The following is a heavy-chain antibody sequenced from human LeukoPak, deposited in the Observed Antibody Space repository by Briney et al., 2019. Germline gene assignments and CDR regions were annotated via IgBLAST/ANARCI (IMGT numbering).Heavy chain of an antibody. J-gene: IGHJ2*01. Sequence: PGGSLRLSCAASGFTFDDYAMHWVRQAPGKGLEWVSGISWNSGSIGYADSVKGRFTISRDNAKNTLYLQMNSLRAEDTAVYYCARVKHEYADPSTRYWYFDLWGRGTLVTVSS. D-gene: IGHD1-1*01. CDR2: ISWNSGSI. V-gene: IGHV3-9*01. CDR3: ARVKHEYADPSTRYWYFDL. CDR1: GFTFDDYA.